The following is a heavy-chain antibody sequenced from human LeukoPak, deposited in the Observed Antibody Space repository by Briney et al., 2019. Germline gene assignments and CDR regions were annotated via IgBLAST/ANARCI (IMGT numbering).Heavy chain of an antibody. V-gene: IGHV3-30*18. CDR1: GFTFSSYG. CDR2: VSRDGSTK. D-gene: IGHD2-21*01. CDR3: VKESSISHDFDY. J-gene: IGHJ4*02. Sequence: GGSLRLSCAASGFTFSSYGMHWVRQAPGKGLEWVAIVSRDGSTKYYADSVKGRFGISRDNTNDTMYLQVDNVRAEDTAVYYCVKESSISHDFDYWGQGALVTVSS.